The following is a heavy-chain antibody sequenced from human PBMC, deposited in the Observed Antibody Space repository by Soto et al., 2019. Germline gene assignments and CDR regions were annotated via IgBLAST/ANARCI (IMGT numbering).Heavy chain of an antibody. J-gene: IGHJ4*02. V-gene: IGHV4-39*01. CDR2: IYYSGST. CDR3: ANKAVAGTLYNY. CDR1: GGSISSSSYY. Sequence: PSETLSLTCTVSGGSISSSSYYWGWIRQPPGKGLEWIGSIYYSGSTYYNPSLKSRVTISVDTSKNQFSLKLSSVTAADTAVYYCANKAVAGTLYNYWGQGTLVTVSS. D-gene: IGHD6-19*01.